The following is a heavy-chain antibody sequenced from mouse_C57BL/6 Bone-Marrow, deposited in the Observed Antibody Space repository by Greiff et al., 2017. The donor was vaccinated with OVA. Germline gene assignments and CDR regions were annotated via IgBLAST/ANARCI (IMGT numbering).Heavy chain of an antibody. V-gene: IGHV14-4*01. CDR1: GFNIKDDY. J-gene: IGHJ2*01. Sequence: EVQGVESGAELVRPGASVKLSCTASGFNIKDDYMHWVKQRPEQGLEWIGWIDPENGDTEYASKFQGKATITADTSSNTAYLQLSSLTSEDTAVYYCTTGGSSYDYWGQGTTLTVSS. CDR2: IDPENGDT. D-gene: IGHD1-1*01. CDR3: TTGGSSYDY.